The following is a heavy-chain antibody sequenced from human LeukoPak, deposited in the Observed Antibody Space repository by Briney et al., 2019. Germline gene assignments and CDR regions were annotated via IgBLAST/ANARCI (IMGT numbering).Heavy chain of an antibody. V-gene: IGHV3-48*03. CDR1: GVRPSSFE. J-gene: IGHJ5*02. Sequence: GGALRLSCAASGVRPSSFEMKWGRPGPGKGLGWIAYVDNDGWATSYYADSVKGRFTITRDDAKSSLYLQMDSLTVEDTAVYYCARDLIGWSLDPWGQGTLVSVSS. CDR3: ARDLIGWSLDP. CDR2: VDNDGWAT. D-gene: IGHD2-2*03.